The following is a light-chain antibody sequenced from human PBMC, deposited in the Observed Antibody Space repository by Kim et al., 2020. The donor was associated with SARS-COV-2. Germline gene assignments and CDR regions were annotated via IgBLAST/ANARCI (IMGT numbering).Light chain of an antibody. J-gene: IGKJ2*01. CDR2: ATS. CDR3: QQSYGTPPVYT. Sequence: DIEMTQSPSSLSASVGDRVTITCRSSQAISLYLNWYQQKPGKAPKLLIYATSTLQSGVPLRFSGRGSGTDFTLTIDSLESEDFGTSFCQQSYGTPPVYTFGLGTKLEI. CDR1: QAISLY. V-gene: IGKV1-39*01.